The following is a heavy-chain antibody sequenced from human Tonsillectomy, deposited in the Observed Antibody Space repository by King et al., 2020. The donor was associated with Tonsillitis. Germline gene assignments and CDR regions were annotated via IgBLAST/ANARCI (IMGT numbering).Heavy chain of an antibody. V-gene: IGHV4-34*01. Sequence: VQLQQWGAGLLKPSETLSLTCGVYGGSLSGYYWSWIRQSPGKGLEWIGEINHSGSTNYNPSLKSRVTISVDTSKNQFSLKLSYVTAADTAVYYCAREANYYHDSSDYYYFGFQHWGQGTLVTVSS. CDR2: INHSGST. CDR1: GGSLSGYY. CDR3: AREANYYHDSSDYYYFGFQH. J-gene: IGHJ1*01. D-gene: IGHD3-22*01.